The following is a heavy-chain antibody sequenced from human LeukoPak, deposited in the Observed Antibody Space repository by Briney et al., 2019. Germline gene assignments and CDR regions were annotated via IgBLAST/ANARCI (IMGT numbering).Heavy chain of an antibody. CDR2: INSDGSST. D-gene: IGHD4-17*01. CDR3: ARGHDYGDYYFDY. Sequence: PGGSLRLSCAASGFIFSRYWIHWVRQAPGKGLVWVSRINSDGSSTSYTDSVKGRFTISRDNAKNTLYLQMNSLRAEDTAVYYCARGHDYGDYYFDYWGQGTLVTVSS. V-gene: IGHV3-74*01. CDR1: GFIFSRYW. J-gene: IGHJ4*02.